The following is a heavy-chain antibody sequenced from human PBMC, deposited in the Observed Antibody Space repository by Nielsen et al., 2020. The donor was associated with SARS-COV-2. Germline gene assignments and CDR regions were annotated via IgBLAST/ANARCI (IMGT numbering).Heavy chain of an antibody. V-gene: IGHV3-30*18. J-gene: IGHJ4*02. D-gene: IGHD2-15*01. CDR1: GFTFDDYA. CDR3: AKTAFRYCSGGSCYFDY. Sequence: GESLKISCAASGFTFDDYAMHWVRQAPGKGLEWVAVISYDGSNKYYADSVKGRFTISRDNSKNTLYLQMNSLRAEDTAVYYCAKTAFRYCSGGSCYFDYWGQGTLVTVSS. CDR2: ISYDGSNK.